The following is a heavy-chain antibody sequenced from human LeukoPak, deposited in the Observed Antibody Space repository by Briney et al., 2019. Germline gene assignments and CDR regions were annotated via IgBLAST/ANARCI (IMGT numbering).Heavy chain of an antibody. J-gene: IGHJ4*02. CDR2: INSDGSST. CDR1: GFTFSRHW. D-gene: IGHD5-18*01. Sequence: GGSLRLSCAASGFTFSRHWMHWVRQAPGKGLVWVSRINSDGSSTYYADSVKGRFTISRDNSKNTLYLQMSSLRAEDTAVYYCVTCGYSYGYEDWGQGTLVTVSS. CDR3: VTCGYSYGYED. V-gene: IGHV3-74*01.